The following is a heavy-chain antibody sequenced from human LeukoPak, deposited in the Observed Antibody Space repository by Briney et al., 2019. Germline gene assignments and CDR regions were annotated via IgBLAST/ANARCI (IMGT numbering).Heavy chain of an antibody. CDR1: GDSVSSNSAA. CDR3: ARAVPTGYSSSWRRVLHEFDY. J-gene: IGHJ4*02. CDR2: TYYRSKWYN. V-gene: IGHV6-1*01. Sequence: SQTLSLTCAISGDSVSSNSAAWHWIRQSPSRGLEWLGRTYYRSKWYNDYAVSVKSRITINPDTSKNQFSLKLSSVTAADTAVYYCARAVPTGYSSSWRRVLHEFDYWGQGTLVTVSS. D-gene: IGHD6-13*01.